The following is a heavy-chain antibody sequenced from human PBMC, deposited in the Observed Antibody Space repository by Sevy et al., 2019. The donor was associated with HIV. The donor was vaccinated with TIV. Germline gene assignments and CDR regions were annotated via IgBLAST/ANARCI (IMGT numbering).Heavy chain of an antibody. CDR1: GYTFTGYY. V-gene: IGHV1-2*02. D-gene: IGHD6-13*01. CDR3: ARVFTRLAYIAAAGTEYFQH. J-gene: IGHJ1*01. CDR2: INPNSGGT. Sequence: ASVKVSCKASGYTFTGYYMHWVRQAPGQGLEWMGWINPNSGGTNYSQKFQGRVTMTRDTSISTAYMELSRLRSDDTAVYYCARVFTRLAYIAAAGTEYFQHWGQGTLVTVSS.